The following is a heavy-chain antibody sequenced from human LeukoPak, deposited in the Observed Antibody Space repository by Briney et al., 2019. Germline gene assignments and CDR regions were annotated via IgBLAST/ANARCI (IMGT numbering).Heavy chain of an antibody. D-gene: IGHD1-1*01. CDR1: GGSISSYY. V-gene: IGHV4-59*01. CDR2: IYYSGST. Sequence: SETLSLTCTVSGGSISSYYWSWIRQPPGKGLEWIGYIYYSGSTNYNPSLKSRVTISVDTSKNQFSLKLSSVTAADTAVYYCARDYRDWDNWNPLRFDYWGQGTLVTVSS. J-gene: IGHJ4*02. CDR3: ARDYRDWDNWNPLRFDY.